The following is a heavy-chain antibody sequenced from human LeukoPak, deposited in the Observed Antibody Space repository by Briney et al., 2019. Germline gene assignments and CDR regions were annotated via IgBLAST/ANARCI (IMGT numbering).Heavy chain of an antibody. D-gene: IGHD3-3*01. CDR2: VSDRGMP. CDR1: GDSITDSGWS. CDR3: ARLTLTGVGGRGWFDS. J-gene: IGHJ5*01. Sequence: KPSETLSLTCFVSGDSITDSGWSWGWVRQPPGKRLEWIGTLPYDENVSDRGMPSYNPSLKSRVTISADTSKNHLSLKLNSVTAADTASYYCARLTLTGVGGRGWFDSWGQGALVIVSS. V-gene: IGHV4-39*02.